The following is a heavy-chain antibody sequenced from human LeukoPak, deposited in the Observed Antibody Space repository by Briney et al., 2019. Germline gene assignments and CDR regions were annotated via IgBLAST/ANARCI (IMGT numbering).Heavy chain of an antibody. CDR1: EFTFSNSG. D-gene: IGHD4-11*01. Sequence: PGGSLRLSCAASEFTFSNSGMHWLRQAPGKGLEWVAFLRYDGSSKFYTDSVKGRFTISRDNSKNTLYLQMNSLRAEDTAVYYCVRDAPYSHFDYWGQGTLVSVSS. J-gene: IGHJ4*02. V-gene: IGHV3-30*02. CDR3: VRDAPYSHFDY. CDR2: LRYDGSSK.